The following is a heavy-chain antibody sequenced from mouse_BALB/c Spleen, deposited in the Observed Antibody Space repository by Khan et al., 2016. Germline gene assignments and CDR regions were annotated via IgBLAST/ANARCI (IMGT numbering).Heavy chain of an antibody. Sequence: EVQLQESGPGLVKPSQSLSLTCTVTGYSITSDYAWNWIRQLPGNKLEWMGYINYSGTTSYNPSLRGRISITRDTSKNQFFLQLNSVTTEDTASYFGARGSYYDNWGFAYWGQGTLVSVSA. CDR1: GYSITSDYA. D-gene: IGHD2-10*01. CDR2: INYSGTT. V-gene: IGHV3-2*02. CDR3: ARGSYYDNWGFAY. J-gene: IGHJ3*01.